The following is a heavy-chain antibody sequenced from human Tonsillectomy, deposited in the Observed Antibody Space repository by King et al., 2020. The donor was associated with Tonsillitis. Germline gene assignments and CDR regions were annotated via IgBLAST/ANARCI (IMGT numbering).Heavy chain of an antibody. CDR1: GFTFSSYA. CDR2: ISGSGGST. J-gene: IGHJ5*02. V-gene: IGHV3-23*04. CDR3: AKDIGTPQQTGGPPPNCSHP. Sequence: VQLVESGGGLVQPGGSLRLSCAASGFTFSSYAMSWVRQAPGKGLEWVSAISGSGGSTYYADSVKGRFTISRDNSKNTLYLQMNSLRAEDTAVYYCAKDIGTPQQTGGPPPNCSHPWGRGTLCTVPP. D-gene: IGHD1-14*01.